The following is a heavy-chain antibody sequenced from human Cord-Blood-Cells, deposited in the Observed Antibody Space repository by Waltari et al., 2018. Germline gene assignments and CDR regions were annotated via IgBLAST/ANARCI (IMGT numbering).Heavy chain of an antibody. CDR3: ASSKLGIRRYFDL. CDR1: GFTFSRYA. J-gene: IGHJ2*01. D-gene: IGHD7-27*01. V-gene: IGHV3-30-3*01. CDR2: ISYDGSNK. Sequence: QVQLVESGGGVVQPGRSLRFSCEASGFTFSRYALHTVRQAPGKGLEWVAVISYDGSNKYYADSVKGRFTISRGNSKNTLYLQMNSLRAEDTAVYYCASSKLGIRRYFDLWGRGTLVTVSS.